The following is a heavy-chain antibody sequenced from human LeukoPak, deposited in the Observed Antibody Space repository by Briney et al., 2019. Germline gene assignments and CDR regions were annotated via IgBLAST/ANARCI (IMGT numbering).Heavy chain of an antibody. D-gene: IGHD6-13*01. V-gene: IGHV3-30*04. J-gene: IGHJ5*02. CDR3: ARDESAAGMEGLDP. CDR2: ISYDGSNK. CDR1: GFTFSSYA. Sequence: PGGSLRLSCAASGFTFSSYAMHWVRQAPGKGLEWVAVISYDGSNKYYADSVKGRFTISRDNSKNTLYLQMNSLRAEDTAVYYCARDESAAGMEGLDPWGQGTLVTVSS.